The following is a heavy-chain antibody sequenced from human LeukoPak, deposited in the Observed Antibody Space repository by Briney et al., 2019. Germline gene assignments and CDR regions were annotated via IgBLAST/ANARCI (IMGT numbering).Heavy chain of an antibody. V-gene: IGHV4-38-2*02. J-gene: IGHJ5*02. CDR1: GYSISSGYF. D-gene: IGHD6-13*01. CDR3: ARAYSSSWYFNWFDP. CDR2: IYPSGST. Sequence: SETLSLTCTVSGYSISSGYFWGWIRQSPVKGLEWIGSIYPSGSTYYNPSLKSRVTISVDTSKNQFSLKLSSVTAADTAVYYCARAYSSSWYFNWFDPWGQGTLVTVSS.